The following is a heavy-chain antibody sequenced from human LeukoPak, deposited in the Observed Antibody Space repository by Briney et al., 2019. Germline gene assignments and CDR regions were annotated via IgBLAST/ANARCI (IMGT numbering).Heavy chain of an antibody. V-gene: IGHV3-30*02. Sequence: GGSLRLSCAASGFTFSSYGMHWVRQAPGKGLEWVSFIRYDGSNEYYADSVRGRFTISRDNSKNTLYLQMNSLRAEDTAVYYCTAQPSNWFDPWGQGTLVTVSS. CDR1: GFTFSSYG. CDR2: IRYDGSNE. CDR3: TAQPSNWFDP. D-gene: IGHD2-2*01. J-gene: IGHJ5*02.